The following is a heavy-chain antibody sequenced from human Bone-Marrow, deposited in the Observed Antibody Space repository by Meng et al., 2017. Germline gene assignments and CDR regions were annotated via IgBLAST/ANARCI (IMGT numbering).Heavy chain of an antibody. CDR3: ARAYSWHLSNLDY. CDR2: ISSSGSTI. CDR1: GFTFSDYY. D-gene: IGHD1-1*01. J-gene: IGHJ4*02. V-gene: IGHV3-11*01. Sequence: RGSLRLSCAASGFTFSDYYMSWIRQAPGKGLEWVSYISSSGSTIYYADSVKGRFTISRDNAKNSLYLQMNSLRDEDTAVYYCARAYSWHLSNLDYWGQGTLVTVSS.